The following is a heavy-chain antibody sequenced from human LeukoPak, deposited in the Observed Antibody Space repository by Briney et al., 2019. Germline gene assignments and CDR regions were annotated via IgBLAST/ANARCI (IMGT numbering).Heavy chain of an antibody. J-gene: IGHJ3*02. D-gene: IGHD5-18*01. CDR3: AKGRGYGNHDAFDI. CDR1: GFTFSNYA. Sequence: GGSLRLSCAASGFTFSNYAMSWVRQAPGKGLGWVSAISGSGGSTYYADSGKGRFTISRDNSKNTLFLQMNSLRAEDTAIYYCAKGRGYGNHDAFDIWGQGTMVTVSS. CDR2: ISGSGGST. V-gene: IGHV3-23*01.